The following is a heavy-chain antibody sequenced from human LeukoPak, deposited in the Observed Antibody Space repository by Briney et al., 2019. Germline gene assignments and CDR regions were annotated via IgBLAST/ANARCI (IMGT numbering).Heavy chain of an antibody. CDR3: AKTTDNYYYYYMDV. V-gene: IGHV3-21*01. CDR2: ISTSSSYI. D-gene: IGHD4-17*01. J-gene: IGHJ6*03. CDR1: GFTFSSYS. Sequence: TTGGSLRLSCAASGFTFSSYSMNWVRQAPGKGLEWVSSISTSSSYIYYADSVKGRFTISRDNAKNSLYLQMNSLRAEDTAVYYCAKTTDNYYYYYMDVWGKGTTVTVSS.